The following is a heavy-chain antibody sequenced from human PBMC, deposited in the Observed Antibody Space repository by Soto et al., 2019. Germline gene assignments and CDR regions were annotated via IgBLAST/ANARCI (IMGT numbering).Heavy chain of an antibody. Sequence: ASVKVSCKASGYTFTSYGISWVRQAPGQGLEWMGWISAYNGNTNYAQKLQGRVTMTTDTSTSTVYMELSSLRSEDTAVYYCARFGAAAAFDYWGQGTLVTVSS. CDR3: ARFGAAAAFDY. J-gene: IGHJ4*02. D-gene: IGHD6-13*01. CDR2: ISAYNGNT. V-gene: IGHV1-18*01. CDR1: GYTFTSYG.